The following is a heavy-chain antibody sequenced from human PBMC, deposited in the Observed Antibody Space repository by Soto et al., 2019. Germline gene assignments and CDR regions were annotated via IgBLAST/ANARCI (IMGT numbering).Heavy chain of an antibody. CDR1: GYSFANYW. D-gene: IGHD3-10*01. V-gene: IGHV5-51*01. Sequence: GESLKISCQGSGYSFANYWIAWVREMPGKGLEWVGVIYPGDSDTRYSPSFRGQVTISADKSISHVYLQWSSLKASDTAMYYCARNRLRQYYYGMDVWGQGTTVTVSS. CDR2: IYPGDSDT. CDR3: ARNRLRQYYYGMDV. J-gene: IGHJ6*02.